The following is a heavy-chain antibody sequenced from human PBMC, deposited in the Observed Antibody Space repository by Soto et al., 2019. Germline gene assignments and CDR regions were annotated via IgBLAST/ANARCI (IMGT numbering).Heavy chain of an antibody. Sequence: EVQLVQSGAEVKKPGESLKISCKGSGYSFTSYWIGWLRQMPGKGLEWMGIIYPGDSDTRYSPSFQGQVTISADKSISTAYLQWSSLKASDTAMYYCARRVVVAATPSSGAFDIWGQGTMVTVSS. CDR2: IYPGDSDT. CDR1: GYSFTSYW. D-gene: IGHD2-15*01. CDR3: ARRVVVAATPSSGAFDI. V-gene: IGHV5-51*03. J-gene: IGHJ3*02.